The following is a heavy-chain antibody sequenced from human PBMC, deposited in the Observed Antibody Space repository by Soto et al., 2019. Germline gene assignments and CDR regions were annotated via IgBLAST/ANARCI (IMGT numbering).Heavy chain of an antibody. Sequence: QVQLVQSGAEARKPGASVKVSCEASGYTFTSYDIYWVRQASGQGLEWMGWMNPNTGNSGYAQKFQGRVTMTSDTSIRTAHMELSSLRSEDTAVYYCARRAETNGWNGFGADKYYFDFWGQGTLVTVSS. CDR2: MNPNTGNS. J-gene: IGHJ4*02. D-gene: IGHD1-1*01. CDR1: GYTFTSYD. V-gene: IGHV1-8*01. CDR3: ARRAETNGWNGFGADKYYFDF.